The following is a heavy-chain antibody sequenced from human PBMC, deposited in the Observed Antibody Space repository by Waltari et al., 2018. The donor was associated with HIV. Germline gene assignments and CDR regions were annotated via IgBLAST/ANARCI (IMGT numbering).Heavy chain of an antibody. D-gene: IGHD3-3*01. CDR3: AREYYDFWSGYYTTGLDV. V-gene: IGHV3-7*03. Sequence: DEQLVESGGGLVHPGESLRLACEASAFTLSSYWMTRLRQPPGKGLEWVANINQDGSEKYYVDSVKGRFNISRDNSRNSIYLQLNNLTAGDTAVYYCAREYYDFWSGYYTTGLDVWGQGTTVIVS. J-gene: IGHJ6*02. CDR2: INQDGSEK. CDR1: AFTLSSYW.